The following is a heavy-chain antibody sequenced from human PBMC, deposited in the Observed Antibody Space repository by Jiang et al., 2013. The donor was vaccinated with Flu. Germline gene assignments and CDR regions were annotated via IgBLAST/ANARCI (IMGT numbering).Heavy chain of an antibody. Sequence: GYIFTGYYMHWVRQAPGQGLEWVGWISPNSGGTKYAQKFQGRVTMTSDTSISTVYMELSRLRSDDTAVYYCARDVRYDFWSGYSPFDYWGQGTLVTVSS. CDR1: GYIFTGYY. V-gene: IGHV1-2*02. CDR2: ISPNSGGT. CDR3: ARDVRYDFWSGYSPFDY. D-gene: IGHD3-3*01. J-gene: IGHJ4*02.